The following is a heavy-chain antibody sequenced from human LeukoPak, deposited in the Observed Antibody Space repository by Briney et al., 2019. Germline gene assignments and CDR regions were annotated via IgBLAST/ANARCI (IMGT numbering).Heavy chain of an antibody. CDR3: ASSRGYSDYDSDY. Sequence: GGSLRLSCAASGFTFITYAMHWVRQAPGKGLEWVAVISDDGSNKYYADSVKGRFTISRDNSKNTLYLQMSSLRPEDAAVYSCASSRGYSDYDSDYWGQGTLVTVSS. J-gene: IGHJ4*02. V-gene: IGHV3-30*04. CDR1: GFTFITYA. CDR2: ISDDGSNK. D-gene: IGHD5-12*01.